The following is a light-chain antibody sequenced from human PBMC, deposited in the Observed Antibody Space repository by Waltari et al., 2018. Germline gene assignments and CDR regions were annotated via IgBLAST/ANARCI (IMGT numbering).Light chain of an antibody. Sequence: EIVMTQSPATLSVSPGERATLSCRASQSISRNLAWYQQKPGQAPRLLIYEASTRATAIPDRFSGSGAGTDFTLRISRVEAEDVGVYYCMQATQMPWTFGQGTKVEIK. CDR2: EAS. J-gene: IGKJ1*01. V-gene: IGKV3-15*01. CDR1: QSISRN. CDR3: MQATQMPWT.